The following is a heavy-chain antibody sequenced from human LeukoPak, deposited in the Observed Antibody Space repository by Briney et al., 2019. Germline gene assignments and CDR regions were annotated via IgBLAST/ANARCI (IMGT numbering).Heavy chain of an antibody. CDR1: GFTSSDYY. J-gene: IGHJ4*02. CDR3: AREANYYDSSGSFDY. Sequence: GGSLRLSCAASGFTSSDYYMTWIRQPPGKGPEWISYISSNGGTTTYVDSVKGRFTISRDNSKNTLYLQMNSLRAEDTAVYYCAREANYYDSSGSFDYWGQGTLVTVSS. D-gene: IGHD3-22*01. V-gene: IGHV3-11*04. CDR2: ISSNGGTT.